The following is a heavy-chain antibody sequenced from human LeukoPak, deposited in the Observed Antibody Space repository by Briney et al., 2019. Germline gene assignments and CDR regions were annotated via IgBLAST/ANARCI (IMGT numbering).Heavy chain of an antibody. CDR2: ITPIVGRA. D-gene: IGHD5-12*01. CDR1: GGSFRNYA. J-gene: IGHJ3*02. CDR3: ARESAQYTYGNSGLSFDI. Sequence: SVKVSCKASGGSFRNYAITWVRQAPGQGLEWVGRITPIVGRASYAQQFQGRVTIIVDKSTATVYMELSSLRSEDTAVYYCARESAQYTYGNSGLSFDIWGQGTMVTVSS. V-gene: IGHV1-69*04.